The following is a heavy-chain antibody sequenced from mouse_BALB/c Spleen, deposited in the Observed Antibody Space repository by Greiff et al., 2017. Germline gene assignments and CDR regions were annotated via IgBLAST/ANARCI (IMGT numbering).Heavy chain of an antibody. CDR1: GFSLTSYG. J-gene: IGHJ4*01. Sequence: VHLVESGPGLVAPSQSLSITCTVSGFSLTSYGVHWVRQPPGKGLEWLGVIWAGGSTNYNSALMSRLSISKDNSKSQVFLKMNSLQTDDTAMYYCARYYGYVGGAMDYWGQGTSVTVSS. V-gene: IGHV2-9*02. D-gene: IGHD1-2*01. CDR3: ARYYGYVGGAMDY. CDR2: IWAGGST.